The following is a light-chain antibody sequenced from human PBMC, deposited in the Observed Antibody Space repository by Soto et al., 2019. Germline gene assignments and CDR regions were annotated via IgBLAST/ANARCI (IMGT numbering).Light chain of an antibody. Sequence: IQMTQSQSLVSASVGDRFAITCRASQDISSLLAWYQQKPGKAPKLLIYTASSLQSGVPSTFSGSGSGTDFTLTISSLQPEDFATYYCQQSNNFPFTFGEGTKVDIK. CDR2: TAS. CDR1: QDISSL. J-gene: IGKJ4*01. V-gene: IGKV1-12*01. CDR3: QQSNNFPFT.